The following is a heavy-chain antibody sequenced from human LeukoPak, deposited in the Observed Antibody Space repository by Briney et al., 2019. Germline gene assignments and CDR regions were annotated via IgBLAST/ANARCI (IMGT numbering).Heavy chain of an antibody. Sequence: SVKVSCKASGGTFSSYAISWVRQAPGQGLEWMGGIIPISGTANYAQKFQGRVTITADESTSTAYMELSSLRSEDTAIYYCATYCSSANCYIWGYYFDYWGQGTLATVSS. CDR3: ATYCSSANCYIWGYYFDY. J-gene: IGHJ4*02. CDR2: IIPISGTA. CDR1: GGTFSSYA. D-gene: IGHD2-15*01. V-gene: IGHV1-69*13.